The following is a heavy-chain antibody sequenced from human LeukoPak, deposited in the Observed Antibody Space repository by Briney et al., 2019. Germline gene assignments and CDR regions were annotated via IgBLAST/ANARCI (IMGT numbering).Heavy chain of an antibody. D-gene: IGHD1-26*01. CDR2: IYPGDSDT. V-gene: IGHV5-51*01. Sequence: RGESLKISCKGSGYRFTSYWIGWVRQMPGKGLEWMGIIYPGDSDTRYSPSFQGQVTISADKSISTAYLQWSSLKASDTAMYYCARLTSGSYFEVYFDYWGQGTLVTVSS. CDR3: ARLTSGSYFEVYFDY. CDR1: GYRFTSYW. J-gene: IGHJ4*02.